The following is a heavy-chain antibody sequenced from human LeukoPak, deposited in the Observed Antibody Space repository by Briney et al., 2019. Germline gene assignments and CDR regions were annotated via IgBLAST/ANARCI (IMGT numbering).Heavy chain of an antibody. J-gene: IGHJ4*02. CDR2: ISERGGST. Sequence: GGSLRLSCVVSGISLSNYAMTWVRQAPGKGLEWVSYISERGGSTTYADSVKGRFTISRDTSLNTLYLQMNNLRAEDTAVYFCAKRGVVIRGILVIGYHQEAYHYDFWGQGVLVTVSP. CDR3: AKRGVVIRGILVIGYHQEAYHYDF. CDR1: GISLSNYA. D-gene: IGHD3-10*01. V-gene: IGHV3-23*01.